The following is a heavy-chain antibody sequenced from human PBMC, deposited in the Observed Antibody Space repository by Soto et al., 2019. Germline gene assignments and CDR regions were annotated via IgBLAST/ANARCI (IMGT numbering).Heavy chain of an antibody. CDR2: INGDGSSI. D-gene: IGHD1-1*01. V-gene: IGHV3-74*01. CDR3: VRGDWSNGGLHY. CDR1: GFTFSSYW. J-gene: IGHJ4*02. Sequence: EVQLVESGGGLVQPGGSLRLSCGASGFTFSSYWMHWVRQAPGKGLVWVSRINGDGSSISYADSVKGRFTMSRDNAKNTLYLQMNTLRGEDTAVYYCVRGDWSNGGLHYWGQGTLVSVSS.